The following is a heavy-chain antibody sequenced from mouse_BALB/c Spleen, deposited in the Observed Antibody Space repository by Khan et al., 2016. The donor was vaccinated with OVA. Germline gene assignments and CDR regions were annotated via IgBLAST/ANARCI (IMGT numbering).Heavy chain of an antibody. J-gene: IGHJ4*01. CDR2: IYPGSGST. D-gene: IGHD2-3*01. CDR1: GYTFTDYD. V-gene: IGHV1-77*01. CDR3: AKIFDGNSYAMDY. Sequence: VQLQQSGPELVKPGASVKMSCQASGYTFTDYDIRWVKQRTGQGLEWIGEIYPGSGSTFYNEKFQGKATLTADKSSNTAYMQLSSLTSEDSAVYFCAKIFDGNSYAMDYWGQGTAVTVSS.